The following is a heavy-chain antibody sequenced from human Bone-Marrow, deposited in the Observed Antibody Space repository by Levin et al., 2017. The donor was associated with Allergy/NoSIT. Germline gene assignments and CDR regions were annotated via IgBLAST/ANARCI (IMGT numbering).Heavy chain of an antibody. D-gene: IGHD1-1*01. J-gene: IGHJ2*01. CDR3: AKDPRATDWYFDL. CDR1: GFNFWNYD. Sequence: GESLRLSCAASGFNFWNYDMNWVRQAPGKGLEWVSGISRNSENTWYGDSVRGRFTISRDNVKNTLYLQMSSLSAEDTALYYCAKDPRATDWYFDLWGRGTLVTVSS. V-gene: IGHV3-23*01. CDR2: ISRNSENT.